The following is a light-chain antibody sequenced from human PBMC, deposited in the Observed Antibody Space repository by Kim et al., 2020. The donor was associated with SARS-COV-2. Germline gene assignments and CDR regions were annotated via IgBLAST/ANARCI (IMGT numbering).Light chain of an antibody. J-gene: IGLJ2*01. Sequence: SSELTQDPAVSVALGQTVRITCQGDSLRSYYASWYQQKPGQAPLLVIYGKNNRPSGIQDRFSGSTSGNTASLTITGAQAEDEADYYCNSRDSSGNHLVFGGGTQLTVL. V-gene: IGLV3-19*01. CDR2: GKN. CDR3: NSRDSSGNHLV. CDR1: SLRSYY.